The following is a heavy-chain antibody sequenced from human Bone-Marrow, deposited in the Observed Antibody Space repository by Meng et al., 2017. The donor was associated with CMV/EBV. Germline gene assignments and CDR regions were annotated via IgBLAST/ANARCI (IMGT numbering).Heavy chain of an antibody. J-gene: IGHJ4*02. CDR1: GYTFTNYY. D-gene: IGHD1-26*01. CDR3: AREHGIVGATRFDY. Sequence: ASVKVSCKASGYTFTNYYLHWVRQAPGQGLEWMGRINPSSGGTNYAQKFQGRVTMTRDTSISTSISTAYRELSSLRAEDTDAHYCAREHGIVGATRFDYWGQGTLVTVSS. CDR2: INPSSGGT. V-gene: IGHV1-2*02.